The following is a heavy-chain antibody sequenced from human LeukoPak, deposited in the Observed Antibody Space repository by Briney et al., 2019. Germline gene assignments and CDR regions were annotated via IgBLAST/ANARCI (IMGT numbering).Heavy chain of an antibody. CDR3: ARDRIEYTYGTGFDY. CDR1: GFTFSTYW. J-gene: IGHJ4*02. D-gene: IGHD3-10*01. Sequence: GGSLRLSCAASGFTFSTYWMHWVRQAPGKGLVWVSRINSDGSSTSYADSVKGRFTISRDNAKNTLFLQMNSLRAEDTAVYYCARDRIEYTYGTGFDYWGQGTLVTVSS. V-gene: IGHV3-74*01. CDR2: INSDGSST.